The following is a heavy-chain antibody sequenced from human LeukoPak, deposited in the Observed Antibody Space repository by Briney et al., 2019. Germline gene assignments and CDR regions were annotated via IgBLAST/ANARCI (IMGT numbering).Heavy chain of an antibody. D-gene: IGHD3-22*01. CDR3: ARHWAPSIVVVIGFDL. V-gene: IGHV4-39*01. Sequence: KPSETLSLTCTVSGGSISSSSYYWGWIRQPPGKGLEWIGSIYYSGSTYHNPSLKSRVTISVDTSKNQFSLKLSSVTAADTAVYYCARHWAPSIVVVIGFDLWGRGTLVTVSS. CDR2: IYYSGST. J-gene: IGHJ2*01. CDR1: GGSISSSSYY.